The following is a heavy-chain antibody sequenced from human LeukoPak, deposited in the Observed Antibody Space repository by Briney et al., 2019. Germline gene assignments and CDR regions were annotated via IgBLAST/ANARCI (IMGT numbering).Heavy chain of an antibody. CDR1: GGSISSYY. Sequence: SETLSLTCTVSGGSISSYYWSWIRQPPGKGLEWIGYIYYSGSTNYNPSLKSRVTISVDTSKNQFSLKLSSVTAADTAVYYCARAPYSSSWYYFDYWGQGTLVTVSS. V-gene: IGHV4-59*01. J-gene: IGHJ4*02. CDR2: IYYSGST. CDR3: ARAPYSSSWYYFDY. D-gene: IGHD6-13*01.